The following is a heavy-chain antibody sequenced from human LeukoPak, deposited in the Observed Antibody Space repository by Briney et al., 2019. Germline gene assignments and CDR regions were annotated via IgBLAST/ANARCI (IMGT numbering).Heavy chain of an antibody. CDR2: ISSSGSTI. D-gene: IGHD4/OR15-4a*01. J-gene: IGHJ3*01. CDR1: GVIFSSYD. Sequence: GGSLRLSCAASGVIFSSYDMNWVRQAPGKGLEWVSYISSSGSTIYCADSVKGRFTISRDNAKNPLYLQMNSLRVEDTAAYYCATNGPWGQGTMVTVSS. CDR3: ATNGP. V-gene: IGHV3-48*03.